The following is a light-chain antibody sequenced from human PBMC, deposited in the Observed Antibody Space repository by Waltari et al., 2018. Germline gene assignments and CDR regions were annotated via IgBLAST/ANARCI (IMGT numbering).Light chain of an antibody. V-gene: IGKV1-39*01. J-gene: IGKJ1*01. Sequence: DIQMTQSPPSLSASVGDTVTITCRASQTISTNLYWYQQKPGKAPMLLIYAASTLESGVPSRFRGATSGTEFTLTITSLQPEDCATYYCQQGYSSPRTFGRGTKVEMK. CDR3: QQGYSSPRT. CDR1: QTISTN. CDR2: AAS.